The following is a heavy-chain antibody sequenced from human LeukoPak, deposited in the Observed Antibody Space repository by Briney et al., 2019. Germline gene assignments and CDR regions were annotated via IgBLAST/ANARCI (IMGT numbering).Heavy chain of an antibody. Sequence: ASVKVSCKASGYTFTSYAMHWVRQAPGQRLEWMGWINAGNDNTKYSQKFQGRVTITRDTSASTAYMELSSLRSEDTAVYYCARSLYGDYTLYYFDYWGQGTLVTVSS. J-gene: IGHJ4*02. CDR1: GYTFTSYA. CDR3: ARSLYGDYTLYYFDY. V-gene: IGHV1-3*01. CDR2: INAGNDNT. D-gene: IGHD4-17*01.